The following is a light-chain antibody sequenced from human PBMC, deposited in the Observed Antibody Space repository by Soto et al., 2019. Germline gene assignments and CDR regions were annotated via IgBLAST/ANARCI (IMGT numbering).Light chain of an antibody. J-gene: IGKJ1*01. Sequence: ALTQSPGSLCLSPGERATVSCTAGQCVAYTYLAWFQQKPGQAPRLLICGASNRATGIPDRFSGSGSGTDFTLTISRLEPEDFAVYYCQQYGSSPQTFGQGTKV. CDR2: GAS. CDR1: QCVAYTY. V-gene: IGKV3-20*01. CDR3: QQYGSSPQT.